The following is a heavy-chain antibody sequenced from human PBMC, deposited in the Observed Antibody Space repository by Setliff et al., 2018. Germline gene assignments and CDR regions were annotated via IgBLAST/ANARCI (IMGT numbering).Heavy chain of an antibody. CDR2: VYSSVYSSGIT. D-gene: IGHD1-1*01. CDR3: ARESAGDESVRHLYYTDV. Sequence: SETLSLTCTVSGGSMSSGPNYWSWIRQPAGRGLEWVGRVYSSVYSSGITSCNPSLKSRVTISMDTSKNQFSLGLTSVTAADTAVYYCARESAGDESVRHLYYTDVWGRGTTVT. CDR1: GGSMSSGPNY. V-gene: IGHV4-61*02. J-gene: IGHJ6*03.